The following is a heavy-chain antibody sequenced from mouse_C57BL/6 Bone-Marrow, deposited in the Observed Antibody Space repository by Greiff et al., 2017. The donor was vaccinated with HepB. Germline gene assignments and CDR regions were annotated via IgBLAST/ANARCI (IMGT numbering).Heavy chain of an antibody. Sequence: QVQLQQPGAELVKPGASVKLSCKASGYTFTSYWMHWVKQRPGQGLEWIGMIHPNSGSTNYNEKFKSKATLTVDKSSSTAYMQLSSLTSEDSAVYDFARLQYYGSIYYAMDYWGQGTSVTVSS. CDR2: IHPNSGST. CDR3: ARLQYYGSIYYAMDY. J-gene: IGHJ4*01. D-gene: IGHD1-1*01. CDR1: GYTFTSYW. V-gene: IGHV1-64*01.